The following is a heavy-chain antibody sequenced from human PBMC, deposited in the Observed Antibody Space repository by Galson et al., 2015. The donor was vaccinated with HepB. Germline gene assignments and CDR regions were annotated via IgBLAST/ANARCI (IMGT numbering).Heavy chain of an antibody. V-gene: IGHV3-11*06. CDR2: ISSSSSYT. J-gene: IGHJ6*02. D-gene: IGHD2-2*02. Sequence: SLRLSCAASGFTFSDYYMSWIRQAPGKGLEWVSYISSSSSYTNYADSVKGRFTISRDNAKNSLYLQMNSLRAEDTAVYYCARELVVPAAIGYYYYGMDVWGQGTTVTVSS. CDR1: GFTFSDYY. CDR3: ARELVVPAAIGYYYYGMDV.